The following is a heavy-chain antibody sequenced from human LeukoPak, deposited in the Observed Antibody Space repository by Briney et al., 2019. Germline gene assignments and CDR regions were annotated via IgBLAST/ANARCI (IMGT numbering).Heavy chain of an antibody. Sequence: PGGSLRLSCATSGFSVSTKYMSWARQTPGKGLEWVSVLYSGGSTYYADSVKGRFTISRDNSRNTLFLQMNSLRVEDTAIYYCTRSDTTMVRFDYWGLGTLVTVSS. CDR3: TRSDTTMVRFDY. D-gene: IGHD5-18*01. CDR2: LYSGGST. CDR1: GFSVSTKY. V-gene: IGHV3-53*01. J-gene: IGHJ4*02.